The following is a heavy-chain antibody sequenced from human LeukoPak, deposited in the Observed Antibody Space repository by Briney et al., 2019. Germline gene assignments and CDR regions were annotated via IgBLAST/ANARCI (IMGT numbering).Heavy chain of an antibody. V-gene: IGHV3-23*01. CDR2: ISGSDSTT. J-gene: IGHJ5*02. Sequence: GGSLRLSCAASGFTFSNYAMSWVRQAPGKGLEWVSVISGSDSTTYHADSVKGRFTIPRDNSKNTLYLQMNSLRAEDTAVYYCAKREYGGWNWFDPWGQGTLVTVSS. D-gene: IGHD2/OR15-2a*01. CDR1: GFTFSNYA. CDR3: AKREYGGWNWFDP.